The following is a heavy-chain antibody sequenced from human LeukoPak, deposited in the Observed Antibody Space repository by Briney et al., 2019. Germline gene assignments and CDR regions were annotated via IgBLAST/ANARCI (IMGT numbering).Heavy chain of an antibody. V-gene: IGHV4-4*09. Sequence: GSLRLSCAASGFTFSHTWMTWVRQAPGKGLEWIGYIYPTGSTNYNPSLESRVTMAVDTSKNQCSLRLTSVTAADTAVYYCARHGYYYYMDVWGKGTTVTVSS. CDR1: GFTFSHTW. CDR3: ARHGYYYYMDV. CDR2: IYPTGST. J-gene: IGHJ6*03.